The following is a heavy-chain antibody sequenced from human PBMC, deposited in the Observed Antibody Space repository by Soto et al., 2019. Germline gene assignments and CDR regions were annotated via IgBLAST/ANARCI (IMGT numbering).Heavy chain of an antibody. CDR1: GFTFSSYA. CDR2: ISGSGGST. CDR3: AKSSSPYCSSTSCYTWDN. D-gene: IGHD2-2*02. V-gene: IGHV3-23*01. J-gene: IGHJ4*02. Sequence: EVQLLESGGGLVQPGGSLRLSCAASGFTFSSYAMSWVRQAPGKGLEWGSAISGSGGSTYYADSVKGRFTISRDNSKNTLYLQMNSLRAEDTAVYYCAKSSSPYCSSTSCYTWDNWGQGTLVTVSS.